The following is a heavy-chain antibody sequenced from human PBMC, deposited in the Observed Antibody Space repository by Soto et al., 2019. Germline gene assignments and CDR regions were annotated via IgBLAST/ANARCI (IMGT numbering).Heavy chain of an antibody. D-gene: IGHD3-3*01. CDR2: ISYDGSNK. CDR1: GFTFXVYG. CDR3: AKKIPGDFWSSPDY. V-gene: IGHV3-30*18. J-gene: IGHJ4*02. Sequence: PGGSLRLSCAASGFTFXVYGMHWVRQAPGKGLEWVATISYDGSNKYEADSVKGRFTISRDNSKNTLYLQMNSLRTEDTAVYYCAKKIPGDFWSSPDYWGQGTLVTVSS.